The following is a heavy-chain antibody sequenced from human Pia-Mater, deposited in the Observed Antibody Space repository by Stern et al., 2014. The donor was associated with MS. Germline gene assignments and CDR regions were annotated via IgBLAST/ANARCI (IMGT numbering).Heavy chain of an antibody. CDR1: GGTFSSYG. V-gene: IGHV1-69*06. Sequence: VQLVESGAELKKPGSSVKVSCKASGGTFSSYGISWVRQATGQGLEWMGGIIPLFGTANYARRFQGRVTMTADISTSTAYMELSSLRSEDTAVYYCARDGDFGSNYGMDVWGQGTTVTVAS. J-gene: IGHJ6*02. CDR3: ARDGDFGSNYGMDV. D-gene: IGHD2-21*02. CDR2: IIPLFGTA.